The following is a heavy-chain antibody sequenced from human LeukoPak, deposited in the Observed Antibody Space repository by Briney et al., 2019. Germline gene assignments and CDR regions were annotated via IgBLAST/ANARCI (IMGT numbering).Heavy chain of an antibody. J-gene: IGHJ3*02. CDR1: GGSISSSSYY. V-gene: IGHV4-39*07. CDR2: IYYSGST. Sequence: SETLSLTCTVSGGSISSSSYYWGWIRQPPGKGLEWIGSIYYSGSTYYNPSLKSRVTISVETSKNQFSLKLSSVTAADTAVYYCARGVGATSLGNGRDAFDIWGQGTMVTVSS. CDR3: ARGVGATSLGNGRDAFDI. D-gene: IGHD1-26*01.